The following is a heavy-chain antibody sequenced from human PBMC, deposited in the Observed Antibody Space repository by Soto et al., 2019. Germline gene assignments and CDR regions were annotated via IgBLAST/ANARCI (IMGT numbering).Heavy chain of an antibody. Sequence: CAVDDGYFSTYYWNWIRQSPGKGLEWIGKINYSGSNTYNPSLKSRVTISIDISKNQVSLRLTSVTAAYAAVYPCARGGSSVWQVAFDIWGQGTTVTVSS. CDR1: DGYFSTYY. CDR3: ARGGSSVWQVAFDI. V-gene: IGHV4-34*01. J-gene: IGHJ3*02. D-gene: IGHD2-8*01. CDR2: INYSGSN.